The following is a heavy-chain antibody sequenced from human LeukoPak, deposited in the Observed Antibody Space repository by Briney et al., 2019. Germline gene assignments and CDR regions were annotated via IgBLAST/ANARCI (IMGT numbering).Heavy chain of an antibody. Sequence: GGSLRLSCAASGFTFSSYSMNWVRQAPGKGLEWVSYISSSGSTMYYADSVKGRFTISRDNAKNSLYLQMNSLRAEDTAVYYCAREAADGYVFGEFDPWGQGTLVTVSS. CDR2: ISSSGSTM. D-gene: IGHD5-24*01. CDR3: AREAADGYVFGEFDP. CDR1: GFTFSSYS. V-gene: IGHV3-48*04. J-gene: IGHJ5*02.